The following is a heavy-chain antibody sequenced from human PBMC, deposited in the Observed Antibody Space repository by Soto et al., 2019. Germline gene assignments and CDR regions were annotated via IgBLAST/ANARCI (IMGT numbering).Heavy chain of an antibody. J-gene: IGHJ4*02. CDR2: IIPIFGTA. CDR3: ASSACIAAACRSYYFDY. CDR1: GGTFSSYA. D-gene: IGHD6-13*01. V-gene: IGHV1-69*01. Sequence: QVQLVQSGAEVKKPGSSVKVSCKASGGTFSSYAISWVRQAPGQGLEWMGGIIPIFGTANYAQKFQGRVTITADESTSTAYMALSSLRSEDTAVYYCASSACIAAACRSYYFDYWGQGTLVTVSS.